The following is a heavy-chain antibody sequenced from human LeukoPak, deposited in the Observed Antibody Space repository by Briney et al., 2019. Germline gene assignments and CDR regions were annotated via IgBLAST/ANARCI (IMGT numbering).Heavy chain of an antibody. CDR3: AKDIMAVTASRFDC. Sequence: AGGSLRLSCAASGFTFSSYAMHWVRQAPGKGLEWVSVISGSGGRTYYADSVKGRFTISRDNSKNTLSLQLNSLRAEDTAVYYCAKDIMAVTASRFDCWGLGTLVTVSS. V-gene: IGHV3-23*01. CDR1: GFTFSSYA. CDR2: ISGSGGRT. J-gene: IGHJ4*02. D-gene: IGHD2-21*02.